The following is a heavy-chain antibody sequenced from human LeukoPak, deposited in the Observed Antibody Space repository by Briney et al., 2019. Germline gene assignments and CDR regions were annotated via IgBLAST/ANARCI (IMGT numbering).Heavy chain of an antibody. J-gene: IGHJ6*02. CDR1: GFTFSSYA. CDR2: ISGSGGST. V-gene: IGHV3-23*01. Sequence: GGSLRLSCAASGFTFSSYAMSWVRQAPGKGLEWVSAISGSGGSTYYADSVKGRFTISRDNSKNTMYLQMNSLRAEDTAVYYCARRPTGDYYYYGMDVWGQGTTVTVSS. CDR3: ARRPTGDYYYYGMDV. D-gene: IGHD7-27*01.